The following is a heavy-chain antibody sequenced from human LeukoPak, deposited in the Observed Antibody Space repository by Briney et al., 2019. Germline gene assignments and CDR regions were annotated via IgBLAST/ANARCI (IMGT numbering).Heavy chain of an antibody. D-gene: IGHD1-1*01. CDR1: GGSFSGYY. CDR3: ARDTTGTTQRGYYYYMNV. J-gene: IGHJ6*03. V-gene: IGHV4-34*01. Sequence: PSETLSLTCAVYGGSFSGYYWSWIRQPPGKGLEWIGEINHSGSTNYNPSLKSRVTISVDTSKNQFSLKLSSVTAADTAVYYCARDTTGTTQRGYYYYMNVWGKGATVTVSS. CDR2: INHSGST.